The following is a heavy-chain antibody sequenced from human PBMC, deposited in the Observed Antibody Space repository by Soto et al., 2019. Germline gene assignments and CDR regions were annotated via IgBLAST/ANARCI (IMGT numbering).Heavy chain of an antibody. CDR1: GGSISSGGYY. CDR2: IYYSGST. D-gene: IGHD4-17*01. Sequence: QVQLQESGPGLVKPSQTLSLTCTVSGGSISSGGYYWSWIRQHPGKALEWIGYIYYSGSTYYNPSLRSRVTIAVDTSKNQFSLKLSSVTAADTAVYYCASGDPTEYVQHWGPGTLVTVSS. CDR3: ASGDPTEYVQH. J-gene: IGHJ1*01. V-gene: IGHV4-31*03.